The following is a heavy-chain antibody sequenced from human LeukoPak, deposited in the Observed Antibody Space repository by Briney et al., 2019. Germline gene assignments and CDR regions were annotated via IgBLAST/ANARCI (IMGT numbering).Heavy chain of an antibody. D-gene: IGHD3-22*01. J-gene: IGHJ4*02. CDR2: IRYDGSNK. Sequence: GGSLRLSCAASGFTFSSYGMHWVRQAPGKGLEWVAFIRYDGSNKHYADSVKGRFTISRDNSKNTLYLQMNSLRAEDTAVYYCAKEFHYYDSHGRWGQGTLVTVSS. V-gene: IGHV3-30*02. CDR1: GFTFSSYG. CDR3: AKEFHYYDSHGR.